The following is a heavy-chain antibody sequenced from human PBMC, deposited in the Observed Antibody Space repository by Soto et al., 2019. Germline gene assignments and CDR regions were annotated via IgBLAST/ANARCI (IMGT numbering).Heavy chain of an antibody. Sequence: PSETLYLTCTVSGGSISSGVYSCSWIRQHPGKGLELIGYIYYIVSTYYNPSLKSRVTISVATSKNQVSLKLTSVTAADTAVYYCARGRPVGGFDYGGQGTLVTVSS. CDR1: GGSISSGVYS. J-gene: IGHJ4*02. D-gene: IGHD2-15*01. V-gene: IGHV4-31*03. CDR2: IYYIVST. CDR3: ARGRPVGGFDY.